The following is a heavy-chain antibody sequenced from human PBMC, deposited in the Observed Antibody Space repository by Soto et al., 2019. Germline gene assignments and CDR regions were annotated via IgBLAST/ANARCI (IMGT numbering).Heavy chain of an antibody. J-gene: IGHJ6*02. Sequence: QVQLVESGGGVVQPGRSLSLSCAASGFTFSSYAMHWVRQAPGKGLEWVAVISYDGSNKYYADSVKGRFTISRDNSKNTLYLQMNSLRAEYTAVYYCARGVTKDYYYYYYGMDVWGQGTTVTVSS. V-gene: IGHV3-30-3*01. CDR2: ISYDGSNK. CDR3: ARGVTKDYYYYYYGMDV. CDR1: GFTFSSYA. D-gene: IGHD4-4*01.